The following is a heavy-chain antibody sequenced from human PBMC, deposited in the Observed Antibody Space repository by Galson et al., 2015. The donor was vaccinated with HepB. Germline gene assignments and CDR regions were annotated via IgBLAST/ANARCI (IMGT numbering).Heavy chain of an antibody. D-gene: IGHD3-10*01. J-gene: IGHJ4*02. V-gene: IGHV3-74*01. CDR1: GFTFSRFW. CDR2: TNEYGSIT. CDR3: ARDVAGSGSR. Sequence: SLRLSCAASGFTFSRFWMHWVRQAPGKGLMWVSRTNEYGSITNYADSVKGRFTISRDNAKNTLFLQMNSLTVEDTAVYYCARDVAGSGSRWGQGTRVTVSS.